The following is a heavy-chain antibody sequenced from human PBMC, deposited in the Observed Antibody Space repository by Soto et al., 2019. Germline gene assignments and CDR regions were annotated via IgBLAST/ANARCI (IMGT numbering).Heavy chain of an antibody. D-gene: IGHD3-9*01. V-gene: IGHV4-30-4*01. CDR1: GGSISSGDYY. Sequence: SETLSLTCTVSGGSISSGDYYWSWIRQPPGKGLEWIGYIYYSGSTYYNPSLKRRVTISVDTSKNQFSLKLSSVTAADTAVYYCASPGILTGSAFDYWGQGTLGTVS. J-gene: IGHJ4*02. CDR3: ASPGILTGSAFDY. CDR2: IYYSGST.